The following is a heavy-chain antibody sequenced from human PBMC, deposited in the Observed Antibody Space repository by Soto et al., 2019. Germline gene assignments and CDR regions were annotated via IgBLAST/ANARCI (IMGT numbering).Heavy chain of an antibody. CDR1: GDSVSSNSAA. CDR3: ARDPPTAYYDFWSGYGGGMDV. J-gene: IGHJ6*02. CDR2: TYYRSKWYN. V-gene: IGHV6-1*01. Sequence: SQTLSLTCALSGDSVSSNSAAWNWIRQSPSRGLEWLGRTYYRSKWYNDYAVSVKSRITINPDTSKNQFSLQLNSVTPEDTAVYYCARDPPTAYYDFWSGYGGGMDVWGQGTTVTVSS. D-gene: IGHD3-3*01.